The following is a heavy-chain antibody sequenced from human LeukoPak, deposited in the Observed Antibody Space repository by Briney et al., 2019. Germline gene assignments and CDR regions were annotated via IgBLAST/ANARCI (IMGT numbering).Heavy chain of an antibody. V-gene: IGHV3-11*01. CDR1: GFAFSDSY. D-gene: IGHD2-2*01. CDR2: ISGSASDV. Sequence: GGSLRLSCAASGFAFSDSYMTWIRQAPGKGLELLSYISGSASDVNYIDSVRGRFTISRDNAKNSLYLHMNSLTVEDTAVYYCARDVRHRYCSSSSCYWGWLDPWGQGTLVTVSS. CDR3: ARDVRHRYCSSSSCYWGWLDP. J-gene: IGHJ5*02.